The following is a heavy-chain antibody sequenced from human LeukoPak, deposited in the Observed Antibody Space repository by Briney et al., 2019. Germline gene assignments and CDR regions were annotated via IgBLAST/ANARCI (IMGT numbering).Heavy chain of an antibody. D-gene: IGHD2-15*01. CDR3: ARMTVVVVAATRGNWFDP. Sequence: ESGPTLVNPTETLTLTCTVSGFSLSNARMGVSWIRQPPGKALEWLAHIFSNDEKSYSTSLKSRLTISKDTPKSQVVLTMTNMDPVDTATYYCARMTVVVVAATRGNWFDPWGQGTLVTVSS. J-gene: IGHJ5*02. CDR1: GFSLSNARMG. CDR2: IFSNDEK. V-gene: IGHV2-26*01.